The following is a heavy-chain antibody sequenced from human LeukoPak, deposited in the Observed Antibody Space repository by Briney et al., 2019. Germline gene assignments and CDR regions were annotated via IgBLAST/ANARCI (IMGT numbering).Heavy chain of an antibody. V-gene: IGHV4-34*01. Sequence: SETLSLTCAVYGGSFSGYYWSWIRQPPGKGLEWIGEINHSGSTNYNPSLKSRVTISVDTSKNQFSLKLSSVTAADTAVYYCARGHYDSSGYYSWYFDYWGQGTLVTVSS. J-gene: IGHJ4*02. CDR1: GGSFSGYY. CDR3: ARGHYDSSGYYSWYFDY. CDR2: INHSGST. D-gene: IGHD3-22*01.